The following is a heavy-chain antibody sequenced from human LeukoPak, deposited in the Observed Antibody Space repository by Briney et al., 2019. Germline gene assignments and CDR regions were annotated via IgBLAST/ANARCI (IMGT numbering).Heavy chain of an antibody. Sequence: GGSLRLSCVASGFNFEIYAMHWVRQAPGKGLEWVAVISYDGSNEFYADSVKGRFAISRDNSKNTLYLQMSSLRNDDTAVYYCARGDQHLDCWGQGTLVTVSS. CDR2: ISYDGSNE. J-gene: IGHJ4*02. CDR3: ARGDQHLDC. V-gene: IGHV3-30*09. D-gene: IGHD2-2*01. CDR1: GFNFEIYA.